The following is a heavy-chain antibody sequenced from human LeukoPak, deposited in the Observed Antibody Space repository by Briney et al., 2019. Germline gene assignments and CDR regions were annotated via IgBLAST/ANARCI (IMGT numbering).Heavy chain of an antibody. Sequence: GGSLRLSCAASGFIFSSSWMHWVCQAPEKGLEWVANIKQDGSEKYYVDSVKGRFTISRDNAKNSLYLQMNSLRAEDTAVYYCASPRGYGYYFDYWGQGTLVTVSS. CDR3: ASPRGYGYYFDY. V-gene: IGHV3-7*01. CDR1: GFIFSSSW. J-gene: IGHJ4*02. CDR2: IKQDGSEK. D-gene: IGHD5-12*01.